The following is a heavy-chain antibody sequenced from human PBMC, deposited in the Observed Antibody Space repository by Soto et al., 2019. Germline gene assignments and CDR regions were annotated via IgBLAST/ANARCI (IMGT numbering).Heavy chain of an antibody. CDR2: IYYSGST. J-gene: IGHJ6*02. Sequence: SETLSLTCTVSGGSISSSSYYWGWIRQPPGKGLEWIGSIYYSGSTYYNPSLKSRVTISVDTSKNQFSLKLSSVTAADTAVYYCARHQAMVYDCYYGMDVWGQGTTVTAP. D-gene: IGHD5-18*01. CDR1: GGSISSSSYY. V-gene: IGHV4-39*01. CDR3: ARHQAMVYDCYYGMDV.